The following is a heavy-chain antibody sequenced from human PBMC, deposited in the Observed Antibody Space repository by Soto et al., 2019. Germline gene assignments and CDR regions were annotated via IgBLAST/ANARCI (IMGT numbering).Heavy chain of an antibody. Sequence: GGSLRLSCAASGFTFSSYGLHWVRQAPGKGLEWVAVISYDGSNKYYADCVKGRFTISRDNSKNTLYLQMNSLRAEDTAVYYCAKERYCSSTSCYTPHYYYGMDVWGQGTTVTVSS. CDR2: ISYDGSNK. D-gene: IGHD2-2*02. CDR3: AKERYCSSTSCYTPHYYYGMDV. V-gene: IGHV3-30*18. CDR1: GFTFSSYG. J-gene: IGHJ6*02.